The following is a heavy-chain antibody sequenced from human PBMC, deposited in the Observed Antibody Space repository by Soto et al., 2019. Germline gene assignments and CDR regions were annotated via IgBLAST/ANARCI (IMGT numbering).Heavy chain of an antibody. CDR1: GYTFTGYY. V-gene: IGHV1-2*04. D-gene: IGHD1-20*01. Sequence: GASVKVSCKASGYTFTGYYMHWVRQAPGQGLEWMGWINPNSGGTNYAQKFQGWVTMTRDTSISTAYMELSRLRSDDTAVYYCARDQGYNRPRGSFLPYYFDYWGQGTLVPVSS. CDR3: ARDQGYNRPRGSFLPYYFDY. CDR2: INPNSGGT. J-gene: IGHJ4*02.